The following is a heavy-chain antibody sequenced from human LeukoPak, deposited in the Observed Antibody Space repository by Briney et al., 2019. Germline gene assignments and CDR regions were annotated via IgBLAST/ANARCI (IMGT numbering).Heavy chain of an antibody. CDR3: ARATDDSSGTGGYFDY. V-gene: IGHV4-34*01. Sequence: SETLSLTCAVYGGSFSGYYWSWIRQPSGKGLEWIGEINHSGSTNYNPSLKSRVTISVDTSKNQFSLKLSSVTAADTAVYYCARATDDSSGTGGYFDYWGQGTLVTVSS. J-gene: IGHJ4*02. CDR2: INHSGST. D-gene: IGHD3-22*01. CDR1: GGSFSGYY.